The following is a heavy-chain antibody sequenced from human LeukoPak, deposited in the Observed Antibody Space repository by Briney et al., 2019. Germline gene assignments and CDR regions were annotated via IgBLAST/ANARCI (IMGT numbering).Heavy chain of an antibody. Sequence: SETLSLTCTVSGGSISGYYLNWIRQPPGKGLEWIGYISTSGNTNYNPSLKSRVTLSVDTSKNQFSLRLSSLTVADTAVYYCAREGRYGDYEGYWGQGTLVTVSS. CDR3: AREGRYGDYEGY. J-gene: IGHJ4*02. CDR1: GGSISGYY. D-gene: IGHD4-17*01. CDR2: ISTSGNT. V-gene: IGHV4-4*08.